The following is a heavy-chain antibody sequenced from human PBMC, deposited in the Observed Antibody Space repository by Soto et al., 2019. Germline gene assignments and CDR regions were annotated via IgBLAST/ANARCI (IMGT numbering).Heavy chain of an antibody. D-gene: IGHD1-7*01. V-gene: IGHV3-74*01. J-gene: IGHJ6*02. CDR3: ARGGQTGTTGPYYYYYGMDV. CDR2: INSDGSST. CDR1: GFTFSSYW. Sequence: GGSLRLSCAASGFTFSSYWMHWVRQAPGKGLVWVSRINSDGSSTSYADSVKGRFTISRDNAKNTLYLQMNSLRAEDTAVYYCARGGQTGTTGPYYYYYGMDVWGQGTTVTVSS.